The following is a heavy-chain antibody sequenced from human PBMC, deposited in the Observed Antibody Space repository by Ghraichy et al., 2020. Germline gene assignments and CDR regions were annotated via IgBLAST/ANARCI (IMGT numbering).Heavy chain of an antibody. Sequence: SQTLSLTCAVFGGSFSDYFWSWIRQPPGKGLDWIGEINHSGSTKYNPSLKSRVTISVDTSKNQFSLKLNSVIAADTAVYYCARYSSNSYDDAFDSWGRGTLVTVSS. CDR2: INHSGST. CDR1: GGSFSDYF. V-gene: IGHV4-34*01. J-gene: IGHJ3*01. D-gene: IGHD6-13*01. CDR3: ARYSSNSYDDAFDS.